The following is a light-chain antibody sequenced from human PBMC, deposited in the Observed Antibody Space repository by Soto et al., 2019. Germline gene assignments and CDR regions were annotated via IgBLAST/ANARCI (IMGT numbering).Light chain of an antibody. V-gene: IGKV1-5*01. CDR1: QSISSW. CDR3: QQYNSWWT. Sequence: DIQMTQSTSTLSAFVGDTVTITCRASQSISSWLAWYQQKPGKAPKLPIYDASSLESGVPSRFSGSGSGTIFTLTISSLQPDDFATYYCQQYNSWWTFGQGTKVDNK. CDR2: DAS. J-gene: IGKJ1*01.